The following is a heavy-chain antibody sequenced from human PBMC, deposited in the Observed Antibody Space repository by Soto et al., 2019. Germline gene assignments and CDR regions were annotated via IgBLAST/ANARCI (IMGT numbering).Heavy chain of an antibody. Sequence: QVQLQESGPGLVKPSQTLSLTCSVSGGSINSVNYYWSWIRQHPGKGLEWIGYIYYSGSTHYTPSLKSRVTISVDTSENQFSLKLSSVTAADTAVYYCAREGGDGVDYWGQGTLVTVSS. CDR2: IYYSGST. V-gene: IGHV4-31*03. CDR3: AREGGDGVDY. J-gene: IGHJ4*02. D-gene: IGHD3-16*01. CDR1: GGSINSVNYY.